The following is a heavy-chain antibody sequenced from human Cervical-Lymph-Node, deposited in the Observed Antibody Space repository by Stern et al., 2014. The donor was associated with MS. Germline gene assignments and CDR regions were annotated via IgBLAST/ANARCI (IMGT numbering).Heavy chain of an antibody. Sequence: QVQLQESGPGLVKPSQTLSLTCTVSGGSISSGAYYWTWLRQLPGKGLEWIGYISYSGSTYYNPSLKSRLTISVDTSKNHFSLNLSSVTAADTAVYYCARRTKNDIPYNWFDPWGQGTLVTVSS. J-gene: IGHJ5*02. D-gene: IGHD3-9*01. CDR2: ISYSGST. CDR1: GGSISSGAYY. CDR3: ARRTKNDIPYNWFDP. V-gene: IGHV4-31*03.